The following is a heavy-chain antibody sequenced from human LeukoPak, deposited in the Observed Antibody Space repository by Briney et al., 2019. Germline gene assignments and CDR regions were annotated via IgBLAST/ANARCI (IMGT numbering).Heavy chain of an antibody. D-gene: IGHD1-1*01. J-gene: IGHJ3*02. Sequence: GGSLRLSCAASGFTFSSYGMHWVRQAPGKGLEWVAVIWYDGSNKYYADSVKGRFTISRDNSKNTLYLQMNSLRAEDTAVYYCARATWIYRGTGAFDIWGQGTMVTVSS. CDR2: IWYDGSNK. V-gene: IGHV3-33*08. CDR3: ARATWIYRGTGAFDI. CDR1: GFTFSSYG.